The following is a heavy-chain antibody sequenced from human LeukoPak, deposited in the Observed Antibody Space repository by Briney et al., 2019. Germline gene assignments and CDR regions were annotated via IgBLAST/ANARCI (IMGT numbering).Heavy chain of an antibody. CDR3: ARDRRGEKDFDV. D-gene: IGHD5-24*01. Sequence: GGSLRLSCAASGISVSNDYMSWVRQAPGKGLEWVSAIYADGYTRDAASVKGRFSISRHNSKNTVYLQMDNLRPEDTAVYYCARDRRGEKDFDVWGPGTMVTVSS. J-gene: IGHJ3*01. V-gene: IGHV3-53*04. CDR2: IYADGYT. CDR1: GISVSNDY.